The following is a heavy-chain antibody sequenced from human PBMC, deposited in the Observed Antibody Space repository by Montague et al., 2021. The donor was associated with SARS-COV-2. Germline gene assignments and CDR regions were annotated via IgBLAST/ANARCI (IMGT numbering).Heavy chain of an antibody. CDR1: GGFVSSRSYY. CDR3: ARRGDYGGPRFDY. J-gene: IGHJ4*02. Sequence: SETLSLTCTVSGGFVSSRSYYWGWIRQPPGKGLEWIGSIYYSGSTHYNPSLKSRVTISVDTFKNQFSLKLSSVTAADTAVYYCARRGDYGGPRFDYWGQGTLVSVSS. V-gene: IGHV4-39*01. CDR2: IYYSGST. D-gene: IGHD4-23*01.